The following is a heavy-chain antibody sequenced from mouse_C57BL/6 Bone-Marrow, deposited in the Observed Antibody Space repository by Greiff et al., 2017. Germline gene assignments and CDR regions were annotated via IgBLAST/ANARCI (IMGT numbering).Heavy chain of an antibody. J-gene: IGHJ4*01. V-gene: IGHV1-19*01. CDR1: GYTFTDYY. CDR2: INPYNGGT. Sequence: VQLQQSGPVLVKPGASVKMSCKASGYTFTDYYMNWVKQSHGKSLEWIGVINPYNGGTSYNQKFKGKATLTVDKSSSTAYMELNSLTSEDSAVYYCARGLLITTVVAPYAMDYWGQGTSVTVSS. D-gene: IGHD1-1*01. CDR3: ARGLLITTVVAPYAMDY.